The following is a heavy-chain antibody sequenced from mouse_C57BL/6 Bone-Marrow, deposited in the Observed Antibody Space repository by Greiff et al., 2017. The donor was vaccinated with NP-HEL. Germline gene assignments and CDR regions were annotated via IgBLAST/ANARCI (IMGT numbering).Heavy chain of an antibody. CDR3: ARAPDYYGSSPWYFDV. D-gene: IGHD1-1*01. CDR1: GFTFSSYG. V-gene: IGHV5-6*01. Sequence: EVKLVESGGDLVKPGGSLKLSCAASGFTFSSYGMSWVRQTPDKRLEWVATISSGGSYTYYPDSVKGRFTIARDNAKNTLYLQISSLKSEDTAMYYCARAPDYYGSSPWYFDVWGTGTTVTVSS. J-gene: IGHJ1*03. CDR2: ISSGGSYT.